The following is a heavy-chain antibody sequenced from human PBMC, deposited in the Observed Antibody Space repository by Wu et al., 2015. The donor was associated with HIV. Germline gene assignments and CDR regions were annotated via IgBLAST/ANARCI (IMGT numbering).Heavy chain of an antibody. V-gene: IGHV1-69*05. CDR2: IIPMSGTT. CDR1: GGTFSTYT. J-gene: IGHJ4*02. CDR3: ARVAGPDVDFDY. Sequence: QVQLVQSGAEVKKPGSSVKVSCKAFGGTFSTYTITWVRQGPGQGLEWMGGIIPMSGTTNYAQKFQGRVTMTTETSSSTAYMELRSLRSDDTAVYYCARVAGPDVDFDYWGQGTLVTVSS.